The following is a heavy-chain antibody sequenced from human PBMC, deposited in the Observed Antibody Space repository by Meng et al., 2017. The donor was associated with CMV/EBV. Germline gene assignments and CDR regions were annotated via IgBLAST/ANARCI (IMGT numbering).Heavy chain of an antibody. V-gene: IGHV3-21*03. CDR1: GFTFSSYS. CDR2: ISSSSSYI. D-gene: IGHD3-22*01. J-gene: IGHJ4*02. CDR3: TSTIGYYYDSSGYYLDY. Sequence: GESLKISCAASGFTFSSYSMNWVRQAPGKGLEWVSSISSSSSYIYYADSVKGRFTISRDNAKNSLYLQMNSLKTEDTAVYYCTSTIGYYYDSSGYYLDYWGQGTLVTVSS.